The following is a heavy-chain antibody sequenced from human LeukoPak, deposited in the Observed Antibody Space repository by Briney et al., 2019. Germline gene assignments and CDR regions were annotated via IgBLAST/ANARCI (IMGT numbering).Heavy chain of an antibody. J-gene: IGHJ4*02. CDR1: GGTFSSYA. Sequence: SVKVSCKASGGTFSSYAISWVRQAPGQGLEWMGGIIPIFGTANYAQKFQGRVTITADKSTSTAYMELSSLRSEDTAVYYCARGIAARGGYYFDYWGQGTLVTVSS. CDR2: IIPIFGTA. CDR3: ARGIAARGGYYFDY. V-gene: IGHV1-69*06. D-gene: IGHD6-6*01.